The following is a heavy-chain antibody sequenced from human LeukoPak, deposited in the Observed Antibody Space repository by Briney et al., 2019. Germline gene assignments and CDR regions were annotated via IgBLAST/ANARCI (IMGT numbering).Heavy chain of an antibody. D-gene: IGHD1-26*01. V-gene: IGHV3-66*02. Sequence: GGSLRLSCAASGFTVSSNYMSWVRQAPGKGLEWVSVIYSGGSTYYADSVKGRFTISRDNSKNTLYLQMNSLRAEDTAVYYCARDLSLYSGYYYYYYMDVWGKGTTVTVSS. J-gene: IGHJ6*03. CDR2: IYSGGST. CDR1: GFTVSSNY. CDR3: ARDLSLYSGYYYYYYMDV.